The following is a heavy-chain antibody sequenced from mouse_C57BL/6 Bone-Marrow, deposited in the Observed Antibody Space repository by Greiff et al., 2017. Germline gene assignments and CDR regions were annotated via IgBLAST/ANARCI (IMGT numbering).Heavy chain of an antibody. V-gene: IGHV1-69*01. Sequence: VQLQQPGAELVMPGASVKLSCKASGYTFPRYWMPWVKQRPGQGLEWIGEIDPSDSYTNYNQKFKGKSTLTVDKSSSTAYMQLSSLTSEDSAVYYCARDYYDYDDWYFDVWGTGTTVTVSS. CDR1: GYTFPRYW. J-gene: IGHJ1*03. CDR2: IDPSDSYT. CDR3: ARDYYDYDDWYFDV. D-gene: IGHD2-4*01.